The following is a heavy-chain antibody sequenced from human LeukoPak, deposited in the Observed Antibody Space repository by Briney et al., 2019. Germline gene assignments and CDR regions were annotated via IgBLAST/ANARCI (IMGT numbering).Heavy chain of an antibody. D-gene: IGHD2-2*01. CDR1: GGSFSGYY. Sequence: SETLSLTCTVYGGSFSGYYWSWIRQPPGKGLEWIGEINHSGSTNYNPSLKSRVTISVDTSKNQFSLKLSSVTAADTAVYYCARSGYCSSTSCYNYYYYYYMDVWGKGTTVTVAS. CDR3: ARSGYCSSTSCYNYYYYYYMDV. J-gene: IGHJ6*03. CDR2: INHSGST. V-gene: IGHV4-34*01.